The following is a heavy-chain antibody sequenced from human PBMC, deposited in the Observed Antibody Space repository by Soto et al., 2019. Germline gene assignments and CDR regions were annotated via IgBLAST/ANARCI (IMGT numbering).Heavy chain of an antibody. Sequence: GGSLRLSCAASGFTFSSYGMHWVRQAPGKGLEWVAVIWYDGSNKYYADSVKGRFTISRDNSKNTLYLQMNSLRAEDTAVYYCARVEKGDIVVVPAAMPHYYYYMDVWGKGTTVTVSS. CDR3: ARVEKGDIVVVPAAMPHYYYYMDV. V-gene: IGHV3-33*01. CDR1: GFTFSSYG. J-gene: IGHJ6*03. CDR2: IWYDGSNK. D-gene: IGHD2-2*01.